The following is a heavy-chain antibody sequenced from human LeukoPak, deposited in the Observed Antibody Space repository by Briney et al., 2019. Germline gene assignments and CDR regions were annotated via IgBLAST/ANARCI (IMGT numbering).Heavy chain of an antibody. CDR2: ISYDGSNK. J-gene: IGHJ5*02. D-gene: IGHD6-13*01. Sequence: GGSLRLSCAASGFTFSNYGMHWVRQAPGKGLEWVAAISYDGSNKYYADSVKGRFTISRDNAKNTLYLQMNSLRAEDTAVYYCARALSSSWINWFDPWGQGTLVTVSS. CDR3: ARALSSSWINWFDP. CDR1: GFTFSNYG. V-gene: IGHV3-30*03.